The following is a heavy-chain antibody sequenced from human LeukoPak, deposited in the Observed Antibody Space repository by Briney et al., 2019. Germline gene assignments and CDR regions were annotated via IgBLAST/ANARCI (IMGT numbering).Heavy chain of an antibody. CDR1: GGTFSSYA. V-gene: IGHV1-69*04. J-gene: IGHJ4*02. CDR3: ATQILKYYGHDY. D-gene: IGHD3-3*01. Sequence: SVKVSCKASGGTFSSYAISWVRQAPGQGLEWMGRIIPILGIASYAQKFQGRVTITADKSTSTAYMELSSLRSEDTAVYYCATQILKYYGHDYWGQGTLVTVSS. CDR2: IIPILGIA.